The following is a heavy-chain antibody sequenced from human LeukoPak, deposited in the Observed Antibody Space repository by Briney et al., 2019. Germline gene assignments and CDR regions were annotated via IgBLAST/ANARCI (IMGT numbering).Heavy chain of an antibody. Sequence: SGGSLRLSCAASGFTFSSYAMSWIRQPPGKGLEWIGEINHSGSTNYSPSLKSRVTISVNTSKNQFSLKLTSVTAADTAVYYCARAGFALAPHRGTPFDYWGQGTLVTVSS. J-gene: IGHJ4*02. V-gene: IGHV4-34*01. CDR3: ARAGFALAPHRGTPFDY. CDR2: INHSGST. CDR1: GFTFSSYA. D-gene: IGHD6-6*01.